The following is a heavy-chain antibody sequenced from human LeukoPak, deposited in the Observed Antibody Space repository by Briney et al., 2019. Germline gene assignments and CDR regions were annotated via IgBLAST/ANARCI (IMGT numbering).Heavy chain of an antibody. V-gene: IGHV3-74*01. CDR2: INHLGTAT. J-gene: IGHJ4*02. CDR3: ASVFDS. CDR1: GW. Sequence: GGSLRLSCAGSGWMHWVRQAPGKGLVWVSGINHLGTATYYADSVKGRSTISRDNAKNTVSLQMNSLSADDTAVYYCASVFDSWGQGFLVTVSS.